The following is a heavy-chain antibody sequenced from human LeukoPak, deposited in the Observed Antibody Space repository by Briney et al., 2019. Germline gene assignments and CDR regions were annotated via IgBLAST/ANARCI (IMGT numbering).Heavy chain of an antibody. J-gene: IGHJ6*02. CDR2: INHSGST. Sequence: SETLSLTCAVYGGSFSGYYWSWIRQPPGKGLEWIGEINHSGSTNYNPSLKGRVTISVDTSKNQFSLKLSSVTAADTAVYYCARGRDRGVVVVAAMSGMDVWGQGTTVTVSS. V-gene: IGHV4-34*01. CDR1: GGSFSGYY. D-gene: IGHD2-15*01. CDR3: ARGRDRGVVVVAAMSGMDV.